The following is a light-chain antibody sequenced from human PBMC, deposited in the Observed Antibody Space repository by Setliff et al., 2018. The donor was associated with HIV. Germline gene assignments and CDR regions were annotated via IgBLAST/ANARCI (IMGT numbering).Light chain of an antibody. CDR1: SSDVGGYYS. V-gene: IGLV2-14*03. J-gene: IGLJ1*01. CDR3: SSYTTSSTLYV. CDR2: DVI. Sequence: QSVLTQPASVSGSPGQSITISCTGISSDVGGYYSVSWYQQHPGKAPKLMIYDVINRPSGVSNRFSGSRSGNTASLTISGLQVEDEADHYCSSYTTSSTLYVFGPGTKVTVL.